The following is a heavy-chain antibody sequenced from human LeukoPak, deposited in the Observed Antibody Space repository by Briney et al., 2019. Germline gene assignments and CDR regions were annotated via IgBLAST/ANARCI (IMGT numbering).Heavy chain of an antibody. CDR2: IAYNGVNR. CDR3: AKNRMKSCSNGVCYDGRDDAFDI. CDR1: GFTFSSYG. Sequence: GGSLRLSCAASGFTFSSYGMHWVRQAPGKGLEWVATIAYNGVNRNYADSVKGRFTISRDNSKNRLYLQMNSLTLEDTALYRCAKNRMKSCSNGVCYDGRDDAFDIWGQGTMVTVSS. D-gene: IGHD2-8*01. V-gene: IGHV3-30*18. J-gene: IGHJ3*02.